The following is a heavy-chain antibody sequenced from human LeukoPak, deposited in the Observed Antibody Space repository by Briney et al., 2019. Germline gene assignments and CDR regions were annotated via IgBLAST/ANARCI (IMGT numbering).Heavy chain of an antibody. J-gene: IGHJ4*02. CDR1: GGTFSSYA. V-gene: IGHV1-69*04. D-gene: IGHD3-10*01. Sequence: ASVKVSCKASGGTFSSYAISWVRQAPGQGLEWMGRIIPILGIANYAQKFQGRVTITADKSTSTAYMELSSLRSEDTAVYYCARANGSGKDYFGYWGQGTLVTVSS. CDR3: ARANGSGKDYFGY. CDR2: IIPILGIA.